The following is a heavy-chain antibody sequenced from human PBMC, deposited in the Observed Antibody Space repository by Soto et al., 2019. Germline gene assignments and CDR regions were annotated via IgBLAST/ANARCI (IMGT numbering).Heavy chain of an antibody. J-gene: IGHJ5*02. V-gene: IGHV3-33*01. CDR2: ILYAGNND. D-gene: IGHD3-10*01. Sequence: SLMLSCASSLFTFSNSGMHWGRHSPGKGLEWLAVILYAGNNDFYADSVKGRFTISRDNCNNTLYLQMNSLRAADTALYYCARDIRTNRDTLWSCGQGTLVTLSS. CDR1: LFTFSNSG. CDR3: ARDIRTNRDTLWS.